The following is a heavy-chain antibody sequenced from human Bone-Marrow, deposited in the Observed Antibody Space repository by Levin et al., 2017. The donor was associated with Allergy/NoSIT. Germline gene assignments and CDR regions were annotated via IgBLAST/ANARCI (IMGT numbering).Heavy chain of an antibody. D-gene: IGHD4-23*01. CDR2: IYYSGNT. Sequence: PSETLSLTCTVSGGSISNYYWNWIRQPPGKGLEWVGYIYYSGNTKYNPSLQSRVTISVDTSKNQFSLKLSSVTAADTAIYYCAREGKKTDPAFDWFDPWGQGILVTVSS. CDR1: GGSISNYY. CDR3: AREGKKTDPAFDWFDP. J-gene: IGHJ5*02. V-gene: IGHV4-59*01.